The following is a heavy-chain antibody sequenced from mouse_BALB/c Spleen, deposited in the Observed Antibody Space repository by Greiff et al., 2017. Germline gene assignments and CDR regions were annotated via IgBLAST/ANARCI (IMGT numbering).Heavy chain of an antibody. J-gene: IGHJ3*01. D-gene: IGHD2-14*01. CDR3: AREDYRYDGAWFTY. CDR2: IAPGSGST. Sequence: DLVKPGASVKLSCKASGYTFTSYWINWIKQRPGQGLEWIGRIAPGSGSTYYNEMFKGKATLTVDTSSSTAYIQLSSLSSEDSAVYFCAREDYRYDGAWFTYWGQGTLVTVSA. CDR1: GYTFTSYW. V-gene: IGHV1S41*01.